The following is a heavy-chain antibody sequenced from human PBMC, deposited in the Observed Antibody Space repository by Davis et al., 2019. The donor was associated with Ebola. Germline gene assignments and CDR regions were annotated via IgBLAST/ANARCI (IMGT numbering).Heavy chain of an antibody. J-gene: IGHJ6*03. CDR3: ARDLRYDSSGYDYYFYMDV. D-gene: IGHD3-22*01. Sequence: PSKTLSLTCTVSGGSIGRGGSYWTWIRQHPGKGLEWIGYIYYSGSTYYKPSLKSRVTISLDTSKNQFSLNLYSVTAADTAVYYCARDLRYDSSGYDYYFYMDVWGKGTTVTVSS. CDR2: IYYSGST. V-gene: IGHV4-31*03. CDR1: GGSIGRGGSY.